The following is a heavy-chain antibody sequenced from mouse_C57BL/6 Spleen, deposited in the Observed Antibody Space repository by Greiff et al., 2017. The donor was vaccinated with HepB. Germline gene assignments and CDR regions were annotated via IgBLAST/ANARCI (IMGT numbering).Heavy chain of an antibody. V-gene: IGHV2-2*01. D-gene: IGHD1-1*01. CDR1: GFSLTSYG. CDR2: IWSGGST. Sequence: VQGVESGPGLVQPSQSLSITCTVSGFSLTSYGVHWVRQSPGKGLEWLGVIWSGGSTDYNAAFISRLSISKDNSKSQVFFKMNSLQADDTAIYYCARNNRYYGSSLYWYFDVWGTGTTVTVSS. J-gene: IGHJ1*03. CDR3: ARNNRYYGSSLYWYFDV.